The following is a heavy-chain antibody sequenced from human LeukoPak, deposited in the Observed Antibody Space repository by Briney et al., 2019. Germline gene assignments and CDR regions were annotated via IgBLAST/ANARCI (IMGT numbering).Heavy chain of an antibody. Sequence: GGSLRLSCAASGFTFSSYAMSWVRHAPGKGLEWVSAISGSGGSTYYADSVKGRFTISRDNSKNTLYLQMNSLRAEDTAVYYCAKDLLGRWVTGNWNPHPWGQGTLVTVSS. J-gene: IGHJ5*02. D-gene: IGHD1-1*01. CDR2: ISGSGGST. V-gene: IGHV3-23*01. CDR1: GFTFSSYA. CDR3: AKDLLGRWVTGNWNPHP.